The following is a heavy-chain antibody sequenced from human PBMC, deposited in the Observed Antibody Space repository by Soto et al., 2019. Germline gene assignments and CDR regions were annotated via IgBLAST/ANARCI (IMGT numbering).Heavy chain of an antibody. J-gene: IGHJ4*02. V-gene: IGHV4-30-4*01. Sequence: LSLTCTVSGGSISSGDYYWSWIRQPPGKGLEWIGYIYYSGSTYYNPSLKSRVTISADTSKNQFSLKLSSVTAADTAVYYCAREPATVTTGYFDYWGQGTLVTVSS. D-gene: IGHD4-17*01. CDR2: IYYSGST. CDR3: AREPATVTTGYFDY. CDR1: GGSISSGDYY.